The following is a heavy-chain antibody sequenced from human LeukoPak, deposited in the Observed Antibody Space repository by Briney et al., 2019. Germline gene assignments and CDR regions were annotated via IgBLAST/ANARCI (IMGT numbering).Heavy chain of an antibody. CDR3: ARDQGITRYYYYYMDV. Sequence: GGSLRLSCAASGFTFSSYSMNWVRQAPGKGLEWVSYISSSSSTIYYADSVKGRFTISRDNAKNSLYLQMNSLRAEDTAVYYCARDQGITRYYYYYMDVWGKGTTVTVSS. CDR1: GFTFSSYS. J-gene: IGHJ6*03. D-gene: IGHD5-24*01. CDR2: ISSSSSTI. V-gene: IGHV3-48*01.